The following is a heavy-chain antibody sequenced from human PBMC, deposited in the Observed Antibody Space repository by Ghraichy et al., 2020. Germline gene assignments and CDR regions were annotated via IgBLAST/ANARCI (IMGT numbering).Heavy chain of an antibody. V-gene: IGHV3-74*01. CDR3: ARDEFCSSATCPPSPGLDV. CDR2: INSDGNSA. Sequence: LSLTCGASGFTFIRYWIHWVRRAPGKGLVWVSRINSDGNSAIYADSVKGRFTVSRDNAKNTVYLQMHSLRVEDTGVYYCARDEFCSSATCPPSPGLDVWGQGTTVIVSS. D-gene: IGHD6-13*01. J-gene: IGHJ6*02. CDR1: GFTFIRYW.